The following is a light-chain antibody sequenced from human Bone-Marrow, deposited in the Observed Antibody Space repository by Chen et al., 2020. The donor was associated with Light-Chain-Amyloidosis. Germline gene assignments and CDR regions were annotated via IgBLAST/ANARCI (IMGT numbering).Light chain of an antibody. CDR2: DDS. J-gene: IGLJ3*02. V-gene: IGLV3-21*02. CDR1: NIGFTS. Sequence: YVLTQLSSLSVAPGQTPTIACGGNNIGFTSVHWYQQTPGRAPLLVVYDDSDRPSGIPERLSGSNSGNTATLTISRVEAGDEADYYCQVWDRSSDRPVFGGGTKLTVL. CDR3: QVWDRSSDRPV.